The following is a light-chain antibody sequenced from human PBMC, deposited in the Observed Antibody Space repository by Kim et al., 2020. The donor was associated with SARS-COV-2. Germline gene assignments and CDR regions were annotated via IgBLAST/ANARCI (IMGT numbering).Light chain of an antibody. Sequence: SPGERATLSCRASQSVGNKLAWYQQKPGQPPSLLIFDASTRATGVPARFSGSGSGTEFTLTISSLQSEDSAVYHCQQYNDWPPWTFGQGTKVEIK. V-gene: IGKV3-15*01. CDR3: QQYNDWPPWT. CDR2: DAS. J-gene: IGKJ1*01. CDR1: QSVGNK.